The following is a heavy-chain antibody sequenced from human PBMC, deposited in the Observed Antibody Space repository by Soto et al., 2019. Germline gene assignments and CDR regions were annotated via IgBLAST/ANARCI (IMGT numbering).Heavy chain of an antibody. D-gene: IGHD1-26*01. Sequence: QVQLQESGPGLVKASGTLSLTCTVSGGSIITRNWWRWVRQPPGKGLEWIGEVDHSGSTNYNPSLQSRVTISVDMSKSKFSLTLTPATTADTAVYYWARREALSGTAGAPVDWGQGTLVNVSS. CDR2: VDHSGST. V-gene: IGHV4-4*02. CDR1: GGSIITRNW. CDR3: ARREALSGTAGAPVD. J-gene: IGHJ4*02.